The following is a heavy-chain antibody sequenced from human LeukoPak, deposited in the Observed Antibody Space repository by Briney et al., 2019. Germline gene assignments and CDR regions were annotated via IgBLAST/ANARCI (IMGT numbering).Heavy chain of an antibody. J-gene: IGHJ4*02. D-gene: IGHD6-13*01. V-gene: IGHV3-48*03. Sequence: GGSLRLSCKTSGFTFNIFGMTWVRQAPGKGLEWVSYISTSGSTTYYADSVKGRFTVSRDNAKNTLYLQMDSLRAEDTAVYYCAREALSSSWYGPDYWGQGTLVTVSA. CDR3: AREALSSSWYGPDY. CDR1: GFTFNIFG. CDR2: ISTSGSTT.